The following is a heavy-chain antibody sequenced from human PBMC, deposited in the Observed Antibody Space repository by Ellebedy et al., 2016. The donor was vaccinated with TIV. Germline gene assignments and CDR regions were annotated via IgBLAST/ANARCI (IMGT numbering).Heavy chain of an antibody. Sequence: GSLRLSXAASGFTFSSYSMNWVRQPPGKGLEWIGEINHSGSTNYNPSLKSRVTISVDTSKNQFSLKLSSVTAADTAVYYCARVGVGYCSGTSCFLDNWGRGTLVTVSS. CDR1: GFTFSSYS. J-gene: IGHJ4*02. CDR2: INHSGST. V-gene: IGHV4-34*01. CDR3: ARVGVGYCSGTSCFLDN. D-gene: IGHD2-2*01.